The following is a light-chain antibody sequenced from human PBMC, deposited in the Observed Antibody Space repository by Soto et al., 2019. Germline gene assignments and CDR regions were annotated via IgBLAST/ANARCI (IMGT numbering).Light chain of an antibody. CDR3: QSYDSSNQV. J-gene: IGLJ3*02. V-gene: IGLV6-57*01. CDR2: EDN. CDR1: SGSIASNY. Sequence: NFMLTQPHSVSESPGKTVTISCTRSSGSIASNYVQWYQQRPGSSPTTVIYEDNQRPSGVPDRFSGSIDSSSNSASLTISGLKTEDEAGYYCQSYDSSNQVFGGGTKVTVL.